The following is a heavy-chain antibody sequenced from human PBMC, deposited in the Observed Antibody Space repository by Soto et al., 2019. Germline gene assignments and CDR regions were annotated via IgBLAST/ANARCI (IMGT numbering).Heavy chain of an antibody. V-gene: IGHV5-51*01. CDR1: GYSLTTYW. D-gene: IGHD2-2*02. CDR2: IYPGDSHT. J-gene: IGHJ4*02. CDR3: ARQGFCNSKSCYTVDY. Sequence: GESLNISCKGSGYSLTTYWIGWVRQMPGKGLEWMGIIYPGDSHTRYSPSYQGQVTLSAEKSINTAYLQWRSLKASDTAMYYWARQGFCNSKSCYTVDYWGQGTLVTVSS.